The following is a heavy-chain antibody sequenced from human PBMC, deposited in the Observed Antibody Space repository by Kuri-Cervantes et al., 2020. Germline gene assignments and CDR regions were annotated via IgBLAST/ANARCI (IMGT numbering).Heavy chain of an antibody. CDR3: ARDGRRKGSADYGDYDYGHYYYGMDV. J-gene: IGHJ6*02. CDR1: GYTFTSYY. CDR2: INPSGGST. Sequence: ASVKVSCKASGYTFTSYYMHWVRQAPGQGLEWMGIINPSGGSTSYAQKFQGRVTMTTDTSTSTAYMELRSLRSDDTAVYYCARDGRRKGSADYGDYDYGHYYYGMDVWGQGTTVTVSS. D-gene: IGHD4-17*01. V-gene: IGHV1-46*01.